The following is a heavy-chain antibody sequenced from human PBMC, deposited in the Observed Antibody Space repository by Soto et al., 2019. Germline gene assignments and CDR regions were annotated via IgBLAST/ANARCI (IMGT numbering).Heavy chain of an antibody. Sequence: QVQLVQSGAEVKKPGASVKVSCKASGYTFTSYAMHRVRQAPGKQLEWMGWINAGNGNTQYSQKFQGRVTITSDTSASTAYMELSSLRSEEKAVYYCARDPRGGGYYYFDSCGKGTLVTVSS. CDR3: ARDPRGGGYYYFDS. CDR2: INAGNGNT. CDR1: GYTFTSYA. V-gene: IGHV1-3*01. D-gene: IGHD1-26*01. J-gene: IGHJ4*02.